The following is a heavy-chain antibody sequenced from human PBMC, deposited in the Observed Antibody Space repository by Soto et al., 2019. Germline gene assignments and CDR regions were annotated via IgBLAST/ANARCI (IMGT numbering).Heavy chain of an antibody. CDR1: AFTFTISA. CDR3: AVPRGGPDYDFWSGYPAHDAFDI. Sequence: GASVKVSCKASAFTFTISAMQGVRQARGQRLEWIGWIVVGSGNTNYAQKFQERVTITRDMSTSTAYMELSSLRSEDTAVYYCAVPRGGPDYDFWSGYPAHDAFDIWGQGTMVTVSS. V-gene: IGHV1-58*02. D-gene: IGHD3-3*01. CDR2: IVVGSGNT. J-gene: IGHJ3*02.